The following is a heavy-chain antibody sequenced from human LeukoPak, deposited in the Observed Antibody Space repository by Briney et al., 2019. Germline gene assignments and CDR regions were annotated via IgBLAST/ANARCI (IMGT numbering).Heavy chain of an antibody. CDR3: ARDSRSSSRVWYYYMDV. CDR2: IIPIFGTA. Sequence: SVKVSCKASGGTFSSYAISWVRQAPGQGLEWMGGIIPIFGTANYAQKFQGRVTITADESTSTAYMELSSLRSEDTAVYYCARDSRSSSRVWYYYMDVWGKGTTVTVSS. CDR1: GGTFSSYA. V-gene: IGHV1-69*13. D-gene: IGHD6-6*01. J-gene: IGHJ6*03.